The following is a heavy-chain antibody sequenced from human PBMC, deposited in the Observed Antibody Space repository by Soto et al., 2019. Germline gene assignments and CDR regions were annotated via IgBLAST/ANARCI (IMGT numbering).Heavy chain of an antibody. CDR3: VRDPANWGPDFDY. CDR2: TYYRSKWYN. D-gene: IGHD7-27*01. V-gene: IGHV6-1*01. CDR1: GDNVSSSSST. J-gene: IGHJ4*02. Sequence: PSQTLSLTCAISGDNVSSSSSTWNWIRQSPSRGLEWLGRTYYRSKWYNHYAKSVKSRIIINPDTSKNKNSLQLNTVTPENTAVFYCVRDPANWGPDFDYWGQGTLVTVSS.